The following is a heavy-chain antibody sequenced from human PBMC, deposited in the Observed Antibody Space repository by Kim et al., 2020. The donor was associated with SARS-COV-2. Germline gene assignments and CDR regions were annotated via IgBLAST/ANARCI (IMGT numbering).Heavy chain of an antibody. CDR1: GGSISSGGYY. CDR2: IYYSGST. V-gene: IGHV4-31*03. D-gene: IGHD3-10*01. J-gene: IGHJ5*02. CDR3: ARGQYYGSGGRGASWFDP. Sequence: SETLSLTCTVSGGSISSGGYYWSWIRQHPGKGLEWIGYIYYSGSTYYTPSLKSRVTISVGTSKNQFSLKLSSVTAADTAVYYCARGQYYGSGGRGASWFDPWGQGTLVTVSS.